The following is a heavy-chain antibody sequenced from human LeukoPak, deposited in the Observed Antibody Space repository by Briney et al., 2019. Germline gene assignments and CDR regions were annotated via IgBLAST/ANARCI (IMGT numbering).Heavy chain of an antibody. CDR2: ISSSSSYV. CDR3: ARGAYCSGGSCRIHQH. V-gene: IGHV3-21*01. D-gene: IGHD2-15*01. CDR1: GFTFSSYS. Sequence: GGSLRLSCAASGFTFSSYSMNWVRQAPGKGLEWVSSISSSSSYVYYADSVKGRFTISRDNAKNSLYLQMNSLRAEDTAVYYCARGAYCSGGSCRIHQHWGQGTLVTVSS. J-gene: IGHJ1*01.